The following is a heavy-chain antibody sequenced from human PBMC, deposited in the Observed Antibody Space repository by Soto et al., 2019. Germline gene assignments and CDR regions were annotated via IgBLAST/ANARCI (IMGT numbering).Heavy chain of an antibody. J-gene: IGHJ5*02. V-gene: IGHV4-34*01. D-gene: IGHD6-13*01. Sequence: SETLSLTCAVYGGSFSGYYWSWIRRPPGKGLEWIGEINHSGSTNYNPSLKSRVTISVDTSKNQFSLKLSSVTAADTAVYYYASSKWIYGYSSSWSKRGWFDPWGQGTLVTVSS. CDR3: ASSKWIYGYSSSWSKRGWFDP. CDR2: INHSGST. CDR1: GGSFSGYY.